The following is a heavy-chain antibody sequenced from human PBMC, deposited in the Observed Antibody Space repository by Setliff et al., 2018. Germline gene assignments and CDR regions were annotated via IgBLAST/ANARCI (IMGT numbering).Heavy chain of an antibody. V-gene: IGHV4-34*01. CDR2: INHRGST. Sequence: NPSETLSLTCAAYGGTFSDYHWTWIRQSPEKGLEWIGEINHRGSTNYNPSLKSRVTMSVDASKNQISLKLMSVTAADTAVYYCARVSLPAAIVRFDSWGQGTLVTVSS. J-gene: IGHJ4*02. CDR1: GGTFSDYH. CDR3: ARVSLPAAIVRFDS. D-gene: IGHD2-2*01.